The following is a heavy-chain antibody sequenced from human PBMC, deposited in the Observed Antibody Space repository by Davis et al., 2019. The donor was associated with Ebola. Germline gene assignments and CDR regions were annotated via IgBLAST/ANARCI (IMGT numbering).Heavy chain of an antibody. D-gene: IGHD4-17*01. J-gene: IGHJ4*02. V-gene: IGHV3-13*01. CDR1: GFTFTTYD. CDR2: IGTAGDT. Sequence: GESLKISCAASGFTFTTYDMHWVRQTTGKGLEWVSAIGTAGDTYYRGCVKGRFTISSENARNSLYLQMNSLTAGDTAVYYCARAQFGDVVLDYWGQGTLVTVSS. CDR3: ARAQFGDVVLDY.